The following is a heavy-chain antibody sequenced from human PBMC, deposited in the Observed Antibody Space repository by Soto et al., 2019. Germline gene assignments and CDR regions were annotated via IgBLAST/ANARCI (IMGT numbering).Heavy chain of an antibody. Sequence: ASVKVSCKASGYTFTSYGISWVRQAPGQGLEWMGWISAYNGNTNYAQKLQGRVTMTTDTSTSTAYTELRSLRSDDTAVYYCARMTTMVRGVATINWFDPWGQGTLVTVSS. CDR2: ISAYNGNT. D-gene: IGHD3-10*01. V-gene: IGHV1-18*01. CDR1: GYTFTSYG. J-gene: IGHJ5*02. CDR3: ARMTTMVRGVATINWFDP.